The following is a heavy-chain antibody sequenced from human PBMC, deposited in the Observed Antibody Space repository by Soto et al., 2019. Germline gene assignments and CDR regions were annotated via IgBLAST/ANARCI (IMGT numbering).Heavy chain of an antibody. Sequence: QVQLQQWGAGLLKPSETLSLTCAVYGGSFSGYYWSWIRQPPGKGLEWIGEINHSGSTNYNPSLKRRVTISVDTSKNQFSLKLSSVTAADTAVYYCARGPHIVVVPAASHVGYYMDVWGKGTTVTVSS. CDR2: INHSGST. CDR1: GGSFSGYY. D-gene: IGHD2-2*01. V-gene: IGHV4-34*01. J-gene: IGHJ6*03. CDR3: ARGPHIVVVPAASHVGYYMDV.